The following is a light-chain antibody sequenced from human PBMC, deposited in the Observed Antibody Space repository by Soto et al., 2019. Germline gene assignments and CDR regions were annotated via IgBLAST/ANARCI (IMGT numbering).Light chain of an antibody. J-gene: IGKJ2*01. Sequence: IVLTQSPGTLSLSPGERATLSCRASQSVSSSYLAWYQQKPGQAPRLLIYGASSRATGIAHRFSGSGSGTDFTLTISRLEPEDYAVYYCQQYGSTQEYTFGQGTKLEIK. CDR3: QQYGSTQEYT. CDR1: QSVSSSY. CDR2: GAS. V-gene: IGKV3-20*01.